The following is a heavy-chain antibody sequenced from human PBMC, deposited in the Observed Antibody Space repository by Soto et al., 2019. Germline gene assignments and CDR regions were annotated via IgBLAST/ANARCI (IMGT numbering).Heavy chain of an antibody. J-gene: IGHJ4*02. D-gene: IGHD3-22*01. CDR2: ISYDGSNK. CDR1: GFTFSSYA. V-gene: IGHV3-30-3*01. CDR3: ARDLYYDSSAPGPHDY. Sequence: PGGSLRLSCAASGFTFSSYAMHWVRQAPGKGLEWVAVISYDGSNKYYADSVKGRFTISRDNSKNTLYLQMNSLRAEDTAVYYCARDLYYDSSAPGPHDYWGQGTLVTVSS.